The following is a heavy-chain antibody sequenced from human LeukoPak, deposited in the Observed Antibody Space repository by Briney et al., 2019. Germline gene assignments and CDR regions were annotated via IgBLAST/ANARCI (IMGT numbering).Heavy chain of an antibody. Sequence: SQTLSFTCTVSGGSISTGGYYWRWLRQHPGKSLEWIGNIYSSGSTYYNPSLKRRVTTSVATSKNQCSLKLSSVTAADTAVYYCASVVGNGGAFDIWGQGTMVTVSS. D-gene: IGHD2-2*01. CDR2: IYSSGST. V-gene: IGHV4-31*03. J-gene: IGHJ3*02. CDR3: ASVVGNGGAFDI. CDR1: GGSISTGGYY.